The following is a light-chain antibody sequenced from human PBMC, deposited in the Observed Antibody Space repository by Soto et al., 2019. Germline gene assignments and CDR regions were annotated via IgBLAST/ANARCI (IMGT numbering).Light chain of an antibody. Sequence: IQMTQSPSSLSASVEDRVIITCRSSQSISNHLNWYQQKPGKAPKLLIYAASSLQSGVPSRFSGSGSGTDFTLTISSLQPEDFATYYCLQYYNYPRTFGHGTKVDI. V-gene: IGKV1-6*01. CDR1: QSISNH. CDR2: AAS. J-gene: IGKJ1*01. CDR3: LQYYNYPRT.